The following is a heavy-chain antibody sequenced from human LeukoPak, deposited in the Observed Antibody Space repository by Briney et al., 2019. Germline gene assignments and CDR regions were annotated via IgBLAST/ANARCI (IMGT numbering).Heavy chain of an antibody. CDR2: INPNSGGT. J-gene: IGHJ5*02. CDR3: ARERGDSRYNWFDP. Sequence: ASVKVSCKASGYTFTGYYMHWVRQAPGQGLEWMGWINPNSGGTNYAQKFQGRVTMTRDTSISTAYMELSRLRSDDTAVYYCARERGDSRYNWFDPWGQGTLVTVSS. D-gene: IGHD3-16*01. V-gene: IGHV1-2*02. CDR1: GYTFTGYY.